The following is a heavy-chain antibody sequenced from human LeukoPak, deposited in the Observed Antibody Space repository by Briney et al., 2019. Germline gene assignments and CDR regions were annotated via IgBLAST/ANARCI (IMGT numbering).Heavy chain of an antibody. V-gene: IGHV3-30*02. CDR1: GFTFSGYG. D-gene: IGHD6-19*01. Sequence: GRSLRLSCAAAGFTFSGYGMRWVRQAPGKGPEWVAFIRYDGSNIYYADSVKGRFTISRDSSKNTLYLQMNSLRAEDTAVYFCAHTSTGWYYFDHWGQGTLVTVSS. CDR2: IRYDGSNI. CDR3: AHTSTGWYYFDH. J-gene: IGHJ4*02.